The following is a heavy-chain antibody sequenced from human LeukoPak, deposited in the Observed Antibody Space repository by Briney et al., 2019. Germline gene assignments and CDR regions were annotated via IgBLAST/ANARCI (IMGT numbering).Heavy chain of an antibody. CDR3: AREEFLHEIDSSGYFVY. J-gene: IGHJ4*02. CDR2: VYSSGVG. D-gene: IGHD3-22*01. Sequence: SETLSLTCTVSGGSITGYYWNWIRQPAGQGLEWLGRVYSSGVGNYNPSLTSRVTMSVDSSKNQFSLKLTSLTAADTAVYYCAREEFLHEIDSSGYFVYWGQGTLVTVSS. CDR1: GGSITGYY. V-gene: IGHV4-4*07.